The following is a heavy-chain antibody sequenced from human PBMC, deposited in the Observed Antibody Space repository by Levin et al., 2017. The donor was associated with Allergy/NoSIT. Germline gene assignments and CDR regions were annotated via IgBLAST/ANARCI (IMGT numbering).Heavy chain of an antibody. CDR2: IGTAGDT. J-gene: IGHJ3*02. CDR3: ARGPGYGSGSSWAFDI. D-gene: IGHD3-10*01. CDR1: GFTFSSYD. V-gene: IGHV3-13*01. Sequence: GGSLRLSCAASGFTFSSYDMHWVRQATGKGLEWVSAIGTAGDTYYPGSVKGRFTISRENAKNSLYLQMNSLRAGDTAVYYCARGPGYGSGSSWAFDIWGQGTMVTVSS.